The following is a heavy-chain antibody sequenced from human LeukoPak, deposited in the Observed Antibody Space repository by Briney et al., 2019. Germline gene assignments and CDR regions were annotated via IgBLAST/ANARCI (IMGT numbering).Heavy chain of an antibody. Sequence: SETLSLTCAVYGGSFSGYYWSWIRQPPGKGLEWIGEINHSGSTNYNPSLKSRVTISVDTSKNQFSLKLSSVTAADTAVYYCARSDGSSKLGFRYAFDIWGQGTMVTVSS. V-gene: IGHV4-34*01. CDR2: INHSGST. CDR1: GGSFSGYY. CDR3: ARSDGSSKLGFRYAFDI. J-gene: IGHJ3*02. D-gene: IGHD2-15*01.